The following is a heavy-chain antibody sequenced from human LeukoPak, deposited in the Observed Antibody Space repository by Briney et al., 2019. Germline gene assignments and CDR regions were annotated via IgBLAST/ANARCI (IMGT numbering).Heavy chain of an antibody. J-gene: IGHJ4*02. CDR1: GFTFSSYW. Sequence: PGGSLRLSCAASGFTFSSYWMHWVRQAPGKGLVWVSRINSDGSSTSYADSVKGRFTISRDNAKNTLYLQMNSLRAEDTAVCYCARSSYGNGEANDYWGQGTLVTVSS. D-gene: IGHD4-11*01. V-gene: IGHV3-74*01. CDR2: INSDGSST. CDR3: ARSSYGNGEANDY.